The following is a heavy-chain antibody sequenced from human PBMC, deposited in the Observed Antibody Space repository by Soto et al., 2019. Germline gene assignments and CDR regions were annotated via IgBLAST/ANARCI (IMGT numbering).Heavy chain of an antibody. D-gene: IGHD3-16*01. CDR3: ARDPSDLGY. J-gene: IGHJ4*02. CDR1: GFTFSSCT. V-gene: IGHV3-21*01. CDR2: ISSSSSYI. Sequence: EVQLVESGGGLVKPGGSLRLSCAASGFTFSSCTMNWVRQAPGKGLEWVSSISSSSSYIYYADSVKGRFTISRDDAKNSLYLQMNSMRAEDTAVYYCARDPSDLGYWGQGTLVIVSS.